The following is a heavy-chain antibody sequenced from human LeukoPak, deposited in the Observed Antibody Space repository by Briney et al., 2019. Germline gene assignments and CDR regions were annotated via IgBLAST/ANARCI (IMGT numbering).Heavy chain of an antibody. CDR2: IWYDGNNK. J-gene: IGHJ6*04. V-gene: IGHV3-33*01. D-gene: IGHD4-11*01. CDR3: ARDQGTTVYGMDV. CDR1: GFTFSSYG. Sequence: GGPLRLSCAASGFTFSSYGMHWVRQAPGKGLEWVAVIWYDGNNKYYEDSVKGRFTISRDNSKNTLYLQMNSLRAEDTAVYYCARDQGTTVYGMDVWGKGTTVTVSS.